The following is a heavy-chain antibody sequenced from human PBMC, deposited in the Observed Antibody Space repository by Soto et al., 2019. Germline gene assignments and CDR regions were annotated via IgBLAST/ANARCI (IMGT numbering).Heavy chain of an antibody. CDR3: ARERVTMIVVVPGAFDI. D-gene: IGHD3-22*01. J-gene: IGHJ3*02. CDR1: GGTFSSYA. Sequence: SVKVSCKASGGTFSSYAISWVRQAPGQGLEWMGGIIPIFGTTNYAQKFQGRVTITADESTSTAYMELSSLRSEDTAVYYCARERVTMIVVVPGAFDIWGQGTMVTVSS. CDR2: IIPIFGTT. V-gene: IGHV1-69*13.